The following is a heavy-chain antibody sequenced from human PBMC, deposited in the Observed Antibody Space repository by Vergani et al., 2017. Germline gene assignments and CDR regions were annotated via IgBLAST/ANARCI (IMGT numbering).Heavy chain of an antibody. CDR1: GFTFRNHG. D-gene: IGHD4-23*01. Sequence: QVQLVESGGGVVPPGKSLRLSCAASGFTFRNHGMHWVRQAPGKGPEWVAVIWFDGDNKYYADSVKGRFTIARDNSKNTLFLQMNSLRAEDTAVYYCVRDRRPEVVNIFDYWGRGTLVTVSS. CDR2: IWFDGDNK. V-gene: IGHV3-33*01. J-gene: IGHJ4*02. CDR3: VRDRRPEVVNIFDY.